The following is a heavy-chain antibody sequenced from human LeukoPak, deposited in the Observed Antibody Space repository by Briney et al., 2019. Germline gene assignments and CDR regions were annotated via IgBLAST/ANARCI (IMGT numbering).Heavy chain of an antibody. J-gene: IGHJ5*02. CDR1: GYTFTSYG. D-gene: IGHD1-26*01. CDR2: ISAYNGNT. V-gene: IGHV1-18*01. Sequence: ASVKVSCKASGYTFTSYGISWVRQAPGQGLDWMGWISAYNGNTNYAQKLQGRVTMTTDTSTSTAYMELRSLRSDDTAVYYCARDLFSWELLVEANWFDPWGQGTLVTVSS. CDR3: ARDLFSWELLVEANWFDP.